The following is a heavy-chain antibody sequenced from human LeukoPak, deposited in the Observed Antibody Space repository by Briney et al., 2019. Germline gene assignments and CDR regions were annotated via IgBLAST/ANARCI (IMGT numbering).Heavy chain of an antibody. CDR2: IHSGGST. V-gene: IGHV3-53*01. CDR3: ARHLYFDY. CDR1: GFTVSSNY. J-gene: IGHJ4*02. Sequence: GGSLGLSCAASGFTVSSNYMSWVRQASGKGLEWVSIIHSGGSTYYADSVKGRFTISRDNSKNTLYLQMNSLRAEDTALYYCARHLYFDYWGQGTLVTVSS.